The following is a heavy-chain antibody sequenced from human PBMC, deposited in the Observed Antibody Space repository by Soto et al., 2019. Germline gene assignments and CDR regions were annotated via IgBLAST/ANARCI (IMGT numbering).Heavy chain of an antibody. CDR3: VRVFDPYSFDL. J-gene: IGHJ4*02. CDR1: GFTFSTYG. CDR2: IWSDGSNK. Sequence: QVHLVESGGGVVQPGRSLRLSCAASGFTFSTYGMHWVRQAPGKGLEWVALIWSDGSNKYYADSVKGRFTISRDNSKKTLYLQMNSLRAEDTAVYYCVRVFDPYSFDLWGQGNMVTVSS. V-gene: IGHV3-33*01. D-gene: IGHD3-9*01.